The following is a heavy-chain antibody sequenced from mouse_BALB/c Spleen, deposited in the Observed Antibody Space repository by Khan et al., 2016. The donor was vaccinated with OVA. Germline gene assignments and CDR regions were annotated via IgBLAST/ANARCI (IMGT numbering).Heavy chain of an antibody. Sequence: VKLQESGPGLVAPSQSLSITCTVSGFSLTRHGIHWVRQPPGKGLERLGIIWAGGSTNYNSALMSRLSITKDSSKSQVFLKMNSLQTDDTAIYYCARNREPDYFDYWGQGTTLTVSS. CDR2: IWAGGST. J-gene: IGHJ2*01. CDR1: GFSLTRHG. V-gene: IGHV2-9*02. CDR3: ARNREPDYFDY.